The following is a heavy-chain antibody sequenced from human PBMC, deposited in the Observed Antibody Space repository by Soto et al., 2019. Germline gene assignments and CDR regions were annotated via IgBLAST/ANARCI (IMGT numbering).Heavy chain of an antibody. Sequence: SETLSLICTVSGGSISSSSYYWGWIRQPPGKGLEWIGSFYYSGSTYYNPSLRSRVTLSVDTSKNQFSLKVSSVTAADTAMYYCATWTLERLPSPGPFDYWGQGILVTVSS. CDR3: ATWTLERLPSPGPFDY. CDR1: GGSISSSSYY. V-gene: IGHV4-39*01. D-gene: IGHD2-21*01. J-gene: IGHJ4*02. CDR2: FYYSGST.